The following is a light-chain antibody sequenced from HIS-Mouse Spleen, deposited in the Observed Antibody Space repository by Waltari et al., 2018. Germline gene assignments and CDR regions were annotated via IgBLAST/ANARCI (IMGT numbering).Light chain of an antibody. V-gene: IGLV2-11*01. CDR3: CSYAGSFVV. Sequence: QSALTQPRSVSGSPGQSVTISCTGTSSDVGGYNYVSWYQQHPGKAPKLMIYDVSKRPAGFPDRFSGSKSGNTASLTISVLQAEDEADYYCCSYAGSFVVFGGGTKLTVL. J-gene: IGLJ2*01. CDR2: DVS. CDR1: SSDVGGYNY.